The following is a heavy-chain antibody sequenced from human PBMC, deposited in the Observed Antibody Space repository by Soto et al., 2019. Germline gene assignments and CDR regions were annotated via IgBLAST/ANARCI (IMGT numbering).Heavy chain of an antibody. CDR3: AKSEVPTIAAPDY. V-gene: IGHV3-33*06. CDR2: IWYDGSNK. CDR1: GFTFSRYG. D-gene: IGHD5-12*01. Sequence: VQLVESGGGVVQPGRSLRLSCAASGFTFSRYGMHWVRQAPGKGLEWVAVIWYDGSNKYYADSVKGRFTISRDNSKNTVYLQMNSLRAEDTAVYYCAKSEVPTIAAPDYWGQGTLVTVSS. J-gene: IGHJ4*02.